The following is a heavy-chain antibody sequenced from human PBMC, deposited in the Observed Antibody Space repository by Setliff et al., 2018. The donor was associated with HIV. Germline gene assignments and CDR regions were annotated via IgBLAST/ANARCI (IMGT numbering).Heavy chain of an antibody. V-gene: IGHV4-38-2*02. CDR3: ARGSIAARGVDY. Sequence: SLTCTVSGSSISSGNFWGWIRQPPGKGLEWIGNIFHSGGTYYNPSVESRITISLDPSKNQFSLSLRSVTAADTAVYYCARGSIAARGVDYWGQGTLVTVSS. CDR2: IFHSGGT. J-gene: IGHJ4*02. D-gene: IGHD6-13*01. CDR1: GSSISSGNF.